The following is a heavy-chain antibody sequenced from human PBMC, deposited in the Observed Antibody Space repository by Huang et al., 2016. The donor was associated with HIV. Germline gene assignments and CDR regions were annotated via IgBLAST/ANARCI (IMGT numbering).Heavy chain of an antibody. CDR1: GDSRSGFF. D-gene: IGHD2-2*01. Sequence: QVRLDQWGAGLLKPSETLTLTCAVYGDSRSGFFWSWIRQSPGRGLERIGEITQRRRTNYNPSLNSRVTIAIDTSKKQFSLKLKSVTADDTSTYYCARGRGTSWSFFDTWGQGSFVTVSS. V-gene: IGHV4-34*01. J-gene: IGHJ5*02. CDR2: ITQRRRT. CDR3: ARGRGTSWSFFDT.